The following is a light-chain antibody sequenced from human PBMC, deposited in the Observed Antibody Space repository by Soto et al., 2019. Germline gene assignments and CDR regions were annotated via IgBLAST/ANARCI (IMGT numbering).Light chain of an antibody. Sequence: SGPDQPSLGFGVPGRSTTIPWTGTSSVVGWYNSVSWYQHHPGKAPKLILYDVGDRPSGVSYRFSGSKSGNTASLTISGLQAADEDDYFCSSFTSSMTNVFGSGTKVTVL. CDR3: SSFTSSMTNV. V-gene: IGLV2-14*03. CDR2: DVG. CDR1: SSVVGWYNS. J-gene: IGLJ1*01.